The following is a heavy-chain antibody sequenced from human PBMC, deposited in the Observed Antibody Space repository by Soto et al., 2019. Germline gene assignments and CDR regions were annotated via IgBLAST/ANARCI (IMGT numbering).Heavy chain of an antibody. Sequence: PSETLSLTCAVYGGCFSGYYWSWIRQPPGKGLEWIGEINHSGSTNYNPSLKSRVTISVDTSKNQFSLKLSSVTAADTAVYYCARGVYGVHDVAFYIWGQGTMVTGSS. CDR1: GGCFSGYY. J-gene: IGHJ3*02. CDR2: INHSGST. V-gene: IGHV4-34*01. CDR3: ARGVYGVHDVAFYI. D-gene: IGHD2-8*01.